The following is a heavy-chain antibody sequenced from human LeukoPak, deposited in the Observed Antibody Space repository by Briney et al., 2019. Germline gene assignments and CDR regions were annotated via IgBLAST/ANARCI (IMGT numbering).Heavy chain of an antibody. CDR3: ARGYAYFDY. J-gene: IGHJ4*02. Sequence: ASVKVSCKASGYTFTGYYIHWVRQAPGQGLEWMGWFNPNSGGTNYAQKFQGRVTMTGDTSISTAYMELSRLTSDDTAVYYCARGYAYFDYWGQGTLVTVSS. D-gene: IGHD2-2*01. V-gene: IGHV1-2*02. CDR2: FNPNSGGT. CDR1: GYTFTGYY.